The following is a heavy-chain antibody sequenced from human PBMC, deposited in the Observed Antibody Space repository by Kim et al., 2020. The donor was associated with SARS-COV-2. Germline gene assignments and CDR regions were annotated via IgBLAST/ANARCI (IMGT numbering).Heavy chain of an antibody. CDR3: ARGFPTTTGATSTYYYY. Sequence: SETLSLTCTVSGGSVTKFSWSWIRQPPGKPLQWIGSVSYNDNTNYNPSLKSCATISLDTSKNQFFLNLTSMTAANTPIYSCARGFPTTTGATSTYYYY. J-gene: IGHJ6*03. D-gene: IGHD4-17*01. CDR1: GGSVTKFS. V-gene: IGHV4-59*02. CDR2: VSYNDNT.